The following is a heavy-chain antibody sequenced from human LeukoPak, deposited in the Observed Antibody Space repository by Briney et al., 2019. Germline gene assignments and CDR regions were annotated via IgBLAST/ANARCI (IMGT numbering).Heavy chain of an antibody. V-gene: IGHV1-69*13. D-gene: IGHD2-2*01. CDR1: GYTFTSYG. CDR2: IIPIFGTA. CDR3: ARGGHIVVVPAAMDY. Sequence: SVKVSCKASGYTFTSYGISWVRQAPGQGLEWMGGIIPIFGTANYAQKFQGRVTITADESTSTAYMELSSLRSEDTAVYYCARGGHIVVVPAAMDYWGQGTLVTVSS. J-gene: IGHJ4*02.